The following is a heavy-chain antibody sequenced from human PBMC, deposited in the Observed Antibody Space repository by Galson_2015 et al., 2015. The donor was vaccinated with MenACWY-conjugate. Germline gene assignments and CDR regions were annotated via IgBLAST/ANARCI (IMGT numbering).Heavy chain of an antibody. CDR3: VREKYCSGGRCYGQFDS. D-gene: IGHD2-15*01. CDR1: GFTVSNND. CDR2: IYADGSS. Sequence: SLRLSCAVSGFTVSNNDMNWVRQAPGKGLEWVSLIYADGSSSYADSVKGRFTISKDNSKNTLFLQMSSLRADDTAVYYCVREKYCSGGRCYGQFDSWGQGTLVTVSS. V-gene: IGHV3-53*01. J-gene: IGHJ4*02.